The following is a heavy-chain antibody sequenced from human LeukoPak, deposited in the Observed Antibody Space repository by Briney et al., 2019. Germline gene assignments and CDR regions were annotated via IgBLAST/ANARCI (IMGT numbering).Heavy chain of an antibody. V-gene: IGHV3-48*03. CDR2: ISSSGSTI. J-gene: IGHJ6*02. D-gene: IGHD3-22*01. Sequence: GGSLRLSCAASGFTFSSYAMNWVRQAPGKGLEWVSYISSSGSTIYYADSVKGRFTISRDNAKNSLYLQMNSLRAEDTAVYYCARDGHYYDSSGYYPVGTYYYYYGMDVWGQGTTVTVSS. CDR3: ARDGHYYDSSGYYPVGTYYYYYGMDV. CDR1: GFTFSSYA.